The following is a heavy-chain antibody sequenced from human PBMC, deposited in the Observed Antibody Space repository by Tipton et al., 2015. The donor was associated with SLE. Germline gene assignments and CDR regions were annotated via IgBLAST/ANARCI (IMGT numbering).Heavy chain of an antibody. J-gene: IGHJ4*02. CDR2: IDYRDIT. CDR1: GGSVSSNY. Sequence: TLSLTCTVSGGSVSSNYWSWIRQPPGKGLEWIGYIDYRDITNYNPSLKSRVTMSIDTSKNQFSLKLSSVTAADTAVYYCTRDRLGGVIVTTFDYWGQGTLVTVSS. V-gene: IGHV4-59*02. CDR3: TRDRLGGVIVTTFDY. D-gene: IGHD3-16*02.